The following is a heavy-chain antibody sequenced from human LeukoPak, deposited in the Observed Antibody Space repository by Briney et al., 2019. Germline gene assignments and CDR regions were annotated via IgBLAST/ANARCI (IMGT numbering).Heavy chain of an antibody. D-gene: IGHD5-24*01. J-gene: IGHJ4*02. V-gene: IGHV3-9*03. CDR3: AKRFRAEMAAILGFDY. CDR2: LSWNSGSI. Sequence: GGSPRLSCAASGFTLDDYAMHWVRHAPGRGLEWGSGLSWNSGSIGYADSVKGRITIFRDNAKNSLYQQMNSLRAEDMALYYCAKRFRAEMAAILGFDYWGQGTLVTVSS. CDR1: GFTLDDYA.